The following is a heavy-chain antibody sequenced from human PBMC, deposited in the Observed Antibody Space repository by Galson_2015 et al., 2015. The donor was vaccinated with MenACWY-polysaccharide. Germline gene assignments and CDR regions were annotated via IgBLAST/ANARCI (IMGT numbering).Heavy chain of an antibody. D-gene: IGHD2-2*02. J-gene: IGHJ4*02. Sequence: SLRLSCATSGFTFSTYWMHWVRQAPGKGPVWVSCINSDGSGTNYADSVKGRFTISRDNAKNTLYLQMNSLRAEDTAVYYCAVYCSSASCYSGIPSGGQGTLVTVSS. CDR2: INSDGSGT. V-gene: IGHV3-74*01. CDR3: AVYCSSASCYSGIPS. CDR1: GFTFSTYW.